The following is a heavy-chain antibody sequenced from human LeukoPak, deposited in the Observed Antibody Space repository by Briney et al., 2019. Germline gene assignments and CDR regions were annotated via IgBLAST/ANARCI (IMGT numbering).Heavy chain of an antibody. V-gene: IGHV1-46*01. D-gene: IGHD6-6*01. Sequence: ASVKVSCKASGYTFTSYYMHWVRQAPGQGLEWMGIINPSGGSTSYAQKFQGRVTITRDTSTSTVYMELSSLRSEDTAVYYCARASLRYYMDVWGKGTTVTVSS. CDR3: ARASLRYYMDV. CDR1: GYTFTSYY. J-gene: IGHJ6*03. CDR2: INPSGGST.